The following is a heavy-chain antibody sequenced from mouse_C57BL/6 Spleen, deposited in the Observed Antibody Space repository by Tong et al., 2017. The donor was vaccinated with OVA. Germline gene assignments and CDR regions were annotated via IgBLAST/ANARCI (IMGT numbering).Heavy chain of an antibody. J-gene: IGHJ4*01. Sequence: EVQLVESGEGLVKPGGSLKLSCAASGFTFSSYAMSWVRQTPEKRLEWVATISDGGSYTYYPDNVKGRFTISRDNAKNNLYLQMSHLKSEDTAMYYCARDHYSNAMDYWGQGTSVTVSS. CDR3: ARDHYSNAMDY. D-gene: IGHD2-5*01. CDR2: ISDGGSYT. CDR1: GFTFSSYA. V-gene: IGHV5-4*01.